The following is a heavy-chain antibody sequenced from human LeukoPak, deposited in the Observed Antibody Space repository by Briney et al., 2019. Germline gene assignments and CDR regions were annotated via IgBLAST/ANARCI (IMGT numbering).Heavy chain of an antibody. CDR2: ISSSSSYI. J-gene: IGHJ6*02. D-gene: IGHD3-10*01. V-gene: IGHV3-21*04. CDR3: VKAGPGSGTYYGMDV. CDR1: GFTFSSYS. Sequence: GGSLRLSCAASGFTFSSYSMNWVRQAPGKGLEWVSSISSSSSYIYYADSVKGRFTISRDNAKNSLYLQMNSLRADDTAVYYCVKAGPGSGTYYGMDVWGQGTTVTVSS.